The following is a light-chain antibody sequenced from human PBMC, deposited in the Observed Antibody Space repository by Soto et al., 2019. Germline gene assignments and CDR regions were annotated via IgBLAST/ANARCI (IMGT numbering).Light chain of an antibody. CDR1: SSDVGGYNY. CDR2: KDN. CDR3: AAWDGSLSAVM. V-gene: IGLV2-14*01. Sequence: QSVLTQPASVSGSPGQSITISCTGTSSDVGGYNYVSWYRQHPGKAPKLMVYKDNKRPSGVSNRFSGSKSGTSASLAISGLRSEDEADYYCAAWDGSLSAVMFGGGTKVTVL. J-gene: IGLJ3*02.